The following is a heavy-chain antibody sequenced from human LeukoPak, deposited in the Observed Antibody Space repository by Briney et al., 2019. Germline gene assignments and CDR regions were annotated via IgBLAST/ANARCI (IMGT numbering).Heavy chain of an antibody. J-gene: IGHJ4*02. CDR1: GGAFSVYS. CDR2: INHSGSS. D-gene: IGHD3-22*01. Sequence: SETLSLTCAVYGGAFSVYSWSWIRQPPGKGLEWVGEINHSGSSNYNPSLKSRVTISVDKSKKQFSLKLSSVTAADTAVYYCARVGYYDSSGNRGAFHYWGQGTLVTVSS. CDR3: ARVGYYDSSGNRGAFHY. V-gene: IGHV4-34*01.